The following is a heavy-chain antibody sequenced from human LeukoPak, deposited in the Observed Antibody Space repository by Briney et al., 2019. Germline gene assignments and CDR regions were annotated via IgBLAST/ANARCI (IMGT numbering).Heavy chain of an antibody. CDR2: IYDNGNT. D-gene: IGHD3-10*01. V-gene: IGHV4-59*01. CDR1: GGSISRYY. CDR3: ARVKGFYGSGSFDF. Sequence: SETLSLTCTVSGGSISRYYWSWVRQPPGKGLEWIGYIYDNGNTNYNPSLASRVAISVDTSNNRFSLRLPSVTAADTALYYCARVKGFYGSGSFDFWGQGILVTASS. J-gene: IGHJ4*02.